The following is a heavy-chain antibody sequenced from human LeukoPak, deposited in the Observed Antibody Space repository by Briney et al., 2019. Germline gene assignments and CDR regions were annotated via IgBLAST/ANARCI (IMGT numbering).Heavy chain of an antibody. D-gene: IGHD1-14*01. V-gene: IGHV4-39*01. CDR1: GDSISTNNYN. Sequence: PSETLSLTCTASGDSISTNNYNWGWIRQPRGKGLEWIGSIAYSGSAYYNPSLKSRVTVSVDPSKNQFFLKVTSVAAADTAAYYCARLLRTDIRNYWNAMDVWGQGTTVTVSS. CDR2: IAYSGSA. J-gene: IGHJ6*02. CDR3: ARLLRTDIRNYWNAMDV.